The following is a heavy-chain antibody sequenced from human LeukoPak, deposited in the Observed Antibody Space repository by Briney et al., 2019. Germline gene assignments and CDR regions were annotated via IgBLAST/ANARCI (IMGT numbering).Heavy chain of an antibody. J-gene: IGHJ4*02. V-gene: IGHV1-46*01. D-gene: IGHD4-23*01. CDR1: GGTFSSYA. Sequence: ASVKVSCKASGGTFSSYAISWVRQAPGQGLEWMGIINPSGGSTSYAQKFQGRVTMTRDTSTSTVYMELSSLRSEDTAVYYCARLGKEGFDYWGQGTLVTVSS. CDR3: ARLGKEGFDY. CDR2: INPSGGST.